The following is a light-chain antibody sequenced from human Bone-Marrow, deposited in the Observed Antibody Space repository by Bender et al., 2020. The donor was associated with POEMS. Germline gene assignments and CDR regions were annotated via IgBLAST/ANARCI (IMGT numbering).Light chain of an antibody. V-gene: IGLV1-44*01. CDR3: AVWDDGLNGWV. Sequence: QSVLTQPPSASGTPGQRVTISCSGGSSNIGAHAVNWYQHLPGTAHNRLIYSSHRRPSEVPDRFSRSRSGTTASLGISELQSQDEADYYCAVWDDGLNGWVFGGGTKLPVL. CDR1: SSNIGAHA. J-gene: IGLJ3*02. CDR2: SSH.